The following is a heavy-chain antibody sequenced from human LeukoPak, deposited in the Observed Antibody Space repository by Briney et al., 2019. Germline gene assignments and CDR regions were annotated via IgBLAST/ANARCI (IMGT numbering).Heavy chain of an antibody. CDR3: ARYRSRSDWYQYWYFDL. CDR2: IKREGRST. Sequence: GRSQSLFRASSVFPFGNYCTHWVTRLSAKGRMYVLRIKREGRSTSYAGSVKGRLTISRDNAKNTLYMQMTSLRAEGTAMYYCARYRSRSDWYQYWYFDLWGRGTVVSVSS. D-gene: IGHD2-21*02. CDR1: VFPFGNYC. J-gene: IGHJ2*01. V-gene: IGHV3-74*01.